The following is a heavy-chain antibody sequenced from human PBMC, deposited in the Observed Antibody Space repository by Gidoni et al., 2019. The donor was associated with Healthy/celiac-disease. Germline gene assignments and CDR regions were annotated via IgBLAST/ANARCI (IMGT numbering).Heavy chain of an antibody. Sequence: QVQLQQWGAGLLKPSETLSLTCAVYGGSFSGYYWSWIRQPPGKGLEWIGEIKHSGSTNYNPSLKSRVTISVDTSKNQFSLKLSSVTAADTAVYYCARGTRLGYCSGGSCYFFDYWGQGTLVTVSS. V-gene: IGHV4-34*01. CDR1: GGSFSGYY. D-gene: IGHD2-15*01. J-gene: IGHJ4*02. CDR3: ARGTRLGYCSGGSCYFFDY. CDR2: IKHSGST.